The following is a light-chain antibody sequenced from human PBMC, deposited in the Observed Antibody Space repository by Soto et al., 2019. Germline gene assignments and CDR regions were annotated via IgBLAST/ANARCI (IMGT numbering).Light chain of an antibody. Sequence: VMTQSPATLSVSPGDTATLSCRASQSLSSNLGWYQQKPGQAPRLLIFGASTRATGIPARFSGSGSGTEFSLTISSLQSEDFAVYFCQQHNDWPLTFGQGTKVEIK. CDR3: QQHNDWPLT. J-gene: IGKJ1*01. CDR2: GAS. CDR1: QSLSSN. V-gene: IGKV3-15*01.